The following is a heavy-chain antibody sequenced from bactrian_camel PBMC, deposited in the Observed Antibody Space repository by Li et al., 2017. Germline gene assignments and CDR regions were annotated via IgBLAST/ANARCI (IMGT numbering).Heavy chain of an antibody. CDR3: AAVANKDPKTAITVLNVMRERIANHGY. Sequence: VQLVESGGGSAQPGGSLKLSCVASEDTSNNKYNFMAWFRQAPGNGREGVAAIYTVTGSTAYADSVKGRFTISQDIAKKTLYLQMNDLKPDDTAIYYCAAVANKDPKTAITVLNVMRERIANHGYWGQGTQVTV. CDR2: IYTVTGST. V-gene: IGHV3S1*01. CDR1: EDTSNNKY. J-gene: IGHJ4*01. D-gene: IGHD3*01.